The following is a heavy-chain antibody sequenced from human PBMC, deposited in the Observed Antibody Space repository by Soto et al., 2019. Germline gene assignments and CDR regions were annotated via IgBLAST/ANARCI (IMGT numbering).Heavy chain of an antibody. CDR1: GGSFSSYY. CDR3: ARGTVLRFLEWSRRNYYFDY. D-gene: IGHD3-3*01. CDR2: IYYSGST. J-gene: IGHJ4*02. Sequence: PSETLSLTCPVSGGSFSSYYRSSLRLPPEKGLEWIGYIYYSGSTNYNPSLKSRVTISVDTSKNQFSLKLSSVTAADTAVYYCARGTVLRFLEWSRRNYYFDYWGQGTLVTVSS. V-gene: IGHV4-59*01.